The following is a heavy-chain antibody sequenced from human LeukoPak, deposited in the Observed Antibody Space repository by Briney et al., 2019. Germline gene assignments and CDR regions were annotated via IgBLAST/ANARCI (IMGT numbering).Heavy chain of an antibody. D-gene: IGHD3-3*01. V-gene: IGHV3-7*01. CDR1: GFIFSNYW. CDR3: ARGHTILAY. Sequence: PAGSLRLSCAASGFIFSNYWMSWFRQAPGKGLEWVANIKQDGSEKYYVDSVKGRFTISRDNAKNSLYLQMDSLRAEDTAVYYCARGHTILAYWGQGTLVTVSS. CDR2: IKQDGSEK. J-gene: IGHJ4*02.